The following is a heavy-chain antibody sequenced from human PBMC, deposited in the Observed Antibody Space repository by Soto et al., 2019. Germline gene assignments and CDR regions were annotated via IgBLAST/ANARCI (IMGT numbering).Heavy chain of an antibody. CDR3: AKGQALNYYDSSGYYYNYYYYGMDV. J-gene: IGHJ6*02. CDR2: ISGSGGST. D-gene: IGHD3-22*01. Sequence: GGSLRLSCAASGFTFSSYAMSWVRQAPGKGLEWVSAISGSGGSTYYADSVKGRFTISRDNSKNTLYLQMNSLRAEDTAVYYCAKGQALNYYDSSGYYYNYYYYGMDVWGQGTTVTVSS. CDR1: GFTFSSYA. V-gene: IGHV3-23*01.